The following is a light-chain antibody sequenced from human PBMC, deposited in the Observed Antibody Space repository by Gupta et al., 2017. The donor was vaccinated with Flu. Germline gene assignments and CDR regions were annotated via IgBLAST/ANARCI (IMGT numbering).Light chain of an antibody. CDR1: SSDVGGYNY. Sequence: QSALTQPASVSGSPGQSITISCTGTSSDVGGYNYVSWYQQHPGKAPKLMIYEVSKRPSGVSNRFSGSQSGNTASLTISGLQAEDEADYYCSSYTSSSTRVFGTGTKVTVL. J-gene: IGLJ1*01. V-gene: IGLV2-14*01. CDR3: SSYTSSSTRV. CDR2: EVS.